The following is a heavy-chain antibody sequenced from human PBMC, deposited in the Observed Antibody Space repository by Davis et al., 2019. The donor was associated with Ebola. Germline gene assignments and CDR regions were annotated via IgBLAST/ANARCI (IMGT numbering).Heavy chain of an antibody. CDR3: ASANWNDWALGY. CDR2: IIPIFGTA. D-gene: IGHD1-1*01. J-gene: IGHJ4*02. CDR1: GYTFTRYY. Sequence: ASVKVSCKASGYTFTRYYMHWVRQAPGQGLEWMGGIIPIFGTANYAQKLQGRVTMTTDTSTSTAYMELSSLRSEDTAVYYCASANWNDWALGYWGQGTLVTVSS. V-gene: IGHV1-46*01.